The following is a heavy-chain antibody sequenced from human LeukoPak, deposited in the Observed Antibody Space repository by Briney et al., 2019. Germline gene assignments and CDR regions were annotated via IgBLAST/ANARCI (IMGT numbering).Heavy chain of an antibody. J-gene: IGHJ4*02. V-gene: IGHV3-21*01. Sequence: GGSLRLSCAASGFTFSSYSMNWVRQAPGKGLEWGSSISSSSSYIYYADSVKGRFTISRDNAKNSLYLQMNSLRAEDTAVYYCARDKHWTAFDYWGQGTLVTVSS. CDR3: ARDKHWTAFDY. CDR2: ISSSSSYI. D-gene: IGHD1-1*01. CDR1: GFTFSSYS.